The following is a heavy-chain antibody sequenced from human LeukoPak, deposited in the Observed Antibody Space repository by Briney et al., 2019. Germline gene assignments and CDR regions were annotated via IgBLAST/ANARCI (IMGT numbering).Heavy chain of an antibody. D-gene: IGHD5-24*01. V-gene: IGHV3-30*02. CDR1: GFTFSSYS. CDR3: AKDAGYRENYYHYYYLDV. Sequence: GGSLRLSCAASGFTFSSYSMNWVRQAPAKGLEWVAFIRYDESNTYYADSVKGRFTVSRDNSKNTLYLQMHSLRVEDTAVYYCAKDAGYRENYYHYYYLDVWGKGTTVTVSS. CDR2: IRYDESNT. J-gene: IGHJ6*03.